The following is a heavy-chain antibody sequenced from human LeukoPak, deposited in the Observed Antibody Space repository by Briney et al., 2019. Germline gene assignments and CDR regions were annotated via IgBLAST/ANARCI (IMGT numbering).Heavy chain of an antibody. V-gene: IGHV4-31*03. CDR3: ARVLPEIAAAGTGDYFEC. Sequence: SETLSLTCTVSGGSICSGGYYWSWIRQHPGKGLEWIGYISYSGSMYYKPSLTSRITISVDTSKKQFPLKLSSVTAGNTAVYYCARVLPEIAAAGTGDYFECWGQGTLVTVSS. CDR2: ISYSGSM. CDR1: GGSICSGGYY. J-gene: IGHJ4*02. D-gene: IGHD6-13*01.